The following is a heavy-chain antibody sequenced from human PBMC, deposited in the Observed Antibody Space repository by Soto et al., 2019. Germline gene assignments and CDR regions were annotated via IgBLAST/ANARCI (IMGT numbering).Heavy chain of an antibody. CDR2: INHSGST. CDR3: ARDKITGLFDY. V-gene: IGHV4-34*01. J-gene: IGHJ4*02. Sequence: WENLSLVCAVHGGSLSGYLWTWIRQPPEKGLEWIGEINHSGSTNYNPSLKSRVTISVDTSKNQFSLKLTSVTAADTAVYYCARDKITGLFDYWGQGTLVTVSS. CDR1: GGSLSGYL. D-gene: IGHD2-8*02.